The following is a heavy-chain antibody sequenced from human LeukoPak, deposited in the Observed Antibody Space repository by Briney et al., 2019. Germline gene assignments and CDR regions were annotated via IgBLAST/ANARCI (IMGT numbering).Heavy chain of an antibody. V-gene: IGHV4-39*07. CDR2: IYYSGST. CDR1: GGSISSSSYY. Sequence: SETLSLTCTVSGGSISSSSYYWGWIRQPPGKGLEWIGSIYYSGSTYYNPSLKSRVTISVDTSKNQFSLKLSSVTAADTAVYYCAREFDSSGYYFDYWGQGTLVAVSS. CDR3: AREFDSSGYYFDY. J-gene: IGHJ4*02. D-gene: IGHD3-22*01.